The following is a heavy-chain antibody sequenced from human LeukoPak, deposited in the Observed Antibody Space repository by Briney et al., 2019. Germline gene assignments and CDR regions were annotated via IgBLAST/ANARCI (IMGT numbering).Heavy chain of an antibody. CDR2: ISGSGGST. CDR1: GFTFSSYG. V-gene: IGHV3-23*01. CDR3: AKDYAVGSIDY. Sequence: GGTLRLSCAASGFTFSSYGMSWVRQAPGKGLEWVSAISGSGGSTYYADSVKGRFTISGDNSKNALYLQMSSLRTEDTALYYCAKDYAVGSIDYWGQGTLVTVSS. J-gene: IGHJ4*02. D-gene: IGHD3-16*01.